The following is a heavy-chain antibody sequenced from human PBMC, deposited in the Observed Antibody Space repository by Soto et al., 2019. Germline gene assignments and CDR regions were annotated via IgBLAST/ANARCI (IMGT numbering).Heavy chain of an antibody. CDR2: THHSGVT. D-gene: IGHD1-1*01. CDR3: ARNWRYAFDF. V-gene: IGHV4-4*02. CDR1: GGSITSDNG. J-gene: IGHJ3*01. Sequence: PSQTLSLTCAVSGGSITSDNGWSWVRQPPGEGLEWIGETHHSGVTNYNPSLKSGVTISMDKSKNQFSLKVTSVTAADTAVYFCARNWRYAFDFWGLGKMVTVS.